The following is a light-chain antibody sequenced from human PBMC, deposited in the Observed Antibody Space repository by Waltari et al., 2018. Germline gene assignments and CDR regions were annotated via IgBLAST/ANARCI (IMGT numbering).Light chain of an antibody. Sequence: EIVLTQSPGTLSLSPGERATLSCSASQSVSSSYLAWYQQKPGQAPRLLIYGASSRATGIPDRFSGSGSGTDFTLTISRLEPEDVAVYYCQQYGSSSWTFGQGTKVEIK. CDR2: GAS. J-gene: IGKJ1*01. CDR1: QSVSSSY. V-gene: IGKV3-20*01. CDR3: QQYGSSSWT.